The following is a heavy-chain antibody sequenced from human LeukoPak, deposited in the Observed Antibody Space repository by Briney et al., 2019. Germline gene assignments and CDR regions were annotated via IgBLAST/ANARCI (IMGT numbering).Heavy chain of an antibody. D-gene: IGHD2-15*01. CDR1: GFTFSSYA. CDR3: ARDYELHFDY. CDR2: ISYDGSNK. J-gene: IGHJ4*02. Sequence: GRSLRLSCAASGFTFSSYATHWVRQAPGKGLEWVAVISYDGSNKYYADSVKGRFTISRDNSKNTLYLQMNSLRAEDTAVYYCARDYELHFDYWGQGTLVTVSS. V-gene: IGHV3-30*04.